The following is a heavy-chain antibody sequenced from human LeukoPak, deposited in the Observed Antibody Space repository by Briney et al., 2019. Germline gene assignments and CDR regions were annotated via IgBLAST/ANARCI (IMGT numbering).Heavy chain of an antibody. CDR3: AKETLVRGVIITFPYFDY. Sequence: GSLRLSCAASGFPFSSYGMHWVRQAPGKGLEWVAVISYDGSNKYYADSVKGRFTISRDNSKNTLYLQMNSLRAEDTAVYYCAKETLVRGVIITFPYFDYWGQGTLVTVSS. CDR1: GFPFSSYG. J-gene: IGHJ4*02. CDR2: ISYDGSNK. V-gene: IGHV3-30*18. D-gene: IGHD3-10*01.